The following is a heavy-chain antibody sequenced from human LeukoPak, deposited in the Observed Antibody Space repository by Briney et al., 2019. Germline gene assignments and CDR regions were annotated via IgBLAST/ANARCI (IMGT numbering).Heavy chain of an antibody. CDR3: AKGRFTYYYYGMDV. D-gene: IGHD3-16*02. Sequence: GRSLRLSCAASGFTFDDYAMHWVRQAPGKGLEWVSGISWNSGSIGYADSVKGRFTISRDNAKNSLYLQMNSLRAEDTALYYCAKGRFTYYYYGMDVWGQGTTVTVSS. CDR2: ISWNSGSI. CDR1: GFTFDDYA. V-gene: IGHV3-9*01. J-gene: IGHJ6*02.